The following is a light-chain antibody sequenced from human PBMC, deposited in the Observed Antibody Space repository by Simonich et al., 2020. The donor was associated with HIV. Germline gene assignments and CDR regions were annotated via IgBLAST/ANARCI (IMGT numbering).Light chain of an antibody. Sequence: EIVMTQSPATPSVSPGERATLSCRARQSVSSNLAWYQPKPGQAPRLLIYGASSRAPGIPARCSGSGSGTEFTLTISSMQSEDFAVYYCQQYNNWPPLTFGGGTKVEIK. V-gene: IGKV3-15*01. CDR2: GAS. CDR1: QSVSSN. CDR3: QQYNNWPPLT. J-gene: IGKJ4*01.